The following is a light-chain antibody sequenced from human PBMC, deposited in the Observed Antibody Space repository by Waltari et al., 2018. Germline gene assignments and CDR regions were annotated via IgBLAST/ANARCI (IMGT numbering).Light chain of an antibody. CDR1: QGISSY. V-gene: IGKV1D-43*01. J-gene: IGKJ5*01. CDR2: YAC. Sequence: RMTQSPFSLSASVGDRVTITCWASQGISSYLAWYQQKPAKAPNLSIYYACSLQSGVPSRYSGSGSGTDYTLTSSSLQPEDTATYHCQQYYSTPRITFGQGTRLEIK. CDR3: QQYYSTPRIT.